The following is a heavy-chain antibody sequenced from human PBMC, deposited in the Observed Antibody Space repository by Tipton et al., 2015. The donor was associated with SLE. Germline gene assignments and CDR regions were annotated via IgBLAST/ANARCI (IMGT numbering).Heavy chain of an antibody. D-gene: IGHD3-22*01. CDR2: IISIGSTI. V-gene: IGHV3-48*03. J-gene: IGHJ3*02. CDR3: ARVGYYYDSDAFDI. Sequence: SLILSFSSSLFTFISYEMNCVRQAPGKGLEWVSYIISIGSTIYYADSVKVLFTISRDNAKNSLYLQMNSLRAEDTAVYYCARVGYYYDSDAFDIWGQGTMVNVSS. CDR1: LFTFISYE.